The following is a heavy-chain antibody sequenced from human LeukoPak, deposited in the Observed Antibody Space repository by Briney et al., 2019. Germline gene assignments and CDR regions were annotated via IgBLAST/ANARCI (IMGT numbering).Heavy chain of an antibody. Sequence: KSGGSLRLSCAASGFTFSSYSMNWVRQAPGKGLEWVSSISSSSSYIYYADSVKGRFTISRDNAKNSLYLQMNSLRAEDTAVYYCARGASAAAPGDAFDIWGQGTMVTVSS. V-gene: IGHV3-21*01. D-gene: IGHD6-13*01. CDR1: GFTFSSYS. CDR2: ISSSSSYI. J-gene: IGHJ3*02. CDR3: ARGASAAAPGDAFDI.